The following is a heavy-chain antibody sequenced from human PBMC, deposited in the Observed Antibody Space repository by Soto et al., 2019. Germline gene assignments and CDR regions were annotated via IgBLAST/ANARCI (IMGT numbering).Heavy chain of an antibody. CDR1: GVTFSGSA. CDR3: TTIWTDN. V-gene: IGHV3-73*01. D-gene: IGHD3-10*01. Sequence: EVQLVESGGVLVQPGGSLKLSCAASGVTFSGSAMNWVRQASGKGLEWVGRIRSKANSYATAYAASVKGRFTISRDYSKNTAYLQMNSLKTEDTAVYYCTTIWTDNWGQGTLVTVSS. J-gene: IGHJ4*02. CDR2: IRSKANSYAT.